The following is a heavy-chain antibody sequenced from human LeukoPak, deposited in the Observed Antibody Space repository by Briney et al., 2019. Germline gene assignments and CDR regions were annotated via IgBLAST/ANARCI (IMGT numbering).Heavy chain of an antibody. J-gene: IGHJ6*02. CDR2: IKSDGSET. CDR1: GFTFSSYW. CDR3: ASDRVFYGLDV. Sequence: GGSLRLSCAASGFTFSSYWMHWVRQAPGKGLTWVSQIKSDGSETSYADSVKGRFTISRDNARNTLYLQMNSLRPEDTAIYYCASDRVFYGLDVWGQGTTVTVSS. V-gene: IGHV3-74*01.